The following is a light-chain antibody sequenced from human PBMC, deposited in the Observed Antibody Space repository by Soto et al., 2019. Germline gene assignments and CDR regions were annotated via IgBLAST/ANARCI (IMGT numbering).Light chain of an antibody. CDR1: QSVSSSY. CDR3: QRYGYSFT. V-gene: IGKV3-20*01. J-gene: IGKJ3*01. CDR2: GAS. Sequence: EIVLTQSPGTLFLSPGERATLSCRASQSVSSSYLAWYQQKPGQAPRLLIYGASNRATGIPDRFSGSGSGTDFTLTISRLEPEDFAVYYCQRYGYSFTFGPGTKVDIK.